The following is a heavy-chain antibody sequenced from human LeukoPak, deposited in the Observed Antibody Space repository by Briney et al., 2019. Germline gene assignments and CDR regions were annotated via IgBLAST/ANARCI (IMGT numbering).Heavy chain of an antibody. Sequence: GASVKVSCKASGYTFTSYDINWVRQATGQGLEWMGWMNPNSGNIGYAQKFQGRVTITRNTSISTAYMELSSLRSEDTAVYYCARVRADNWFDPWGQGTLVTVSS. CDR1: GYTFTSYD. V-gene: IGHV1-8*03. CDR3: ARVRADNWFDP. CDR2: MNPNSGNI. J-gene: IGHJ5*02.